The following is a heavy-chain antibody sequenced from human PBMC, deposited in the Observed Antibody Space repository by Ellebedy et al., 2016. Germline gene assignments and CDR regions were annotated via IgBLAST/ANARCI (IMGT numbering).Heavy chain of an antibody. CDR2: ITYSGSYI. CDR1: GFTFSSYT. J-gene: IGHJ6*01. Sequence: GESLKISCAASGFTFSSYTMVWVRQAPGKGLEWVSSITYSGSYIYYADSVRGRFTISRDNAKNSLSLQMSSLRAEDTAVYYCARAHSAMVTHYYGMDVWGQGTTVTVSS. V-gene: IGHV3-21*01. D-gene: IGHD5-18*01. CDR3: ARAHSAMVTHYYGMDV.